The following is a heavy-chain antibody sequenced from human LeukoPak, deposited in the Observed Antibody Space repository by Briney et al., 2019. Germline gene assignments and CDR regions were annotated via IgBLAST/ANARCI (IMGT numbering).Heavy chain of an antibody. J-gene: IGHJ3*02. CDR2: ISSNSSYI. CDR1: GFTFSSYS. V-gene: IGHV3-21*01. Sequence: GGSLRLSCAASGFTFSSYSMNWVRQAPGKGLEWDSSISSNSSYIYYADSVKDRFPISRDNAKNSLYLQMNSLRAEDTAAYYCARSHPDAFDIWGQGTMVTVSS. CDR3: ARSHPDAFDI.